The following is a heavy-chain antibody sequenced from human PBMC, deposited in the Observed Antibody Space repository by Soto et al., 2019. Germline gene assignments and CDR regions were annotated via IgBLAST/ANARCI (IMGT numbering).Heavy chain of an antibody. J-gene: IGHJ6*02. Sequence: ASVKVSCKASGFTFIGYYIHWVRQAPGQGLEWMGWINPNSGGTNSVQKFQGWVSMTRDTSIRTAYMELSRLTSDDTAVYYCARGLGYSSSEGYHHNGLDVWGQGTTVTVSS. CDR1: GFTFIGYY. V-gene: IGHV1-2*04. CDR2: INPNSGGT. CDR3: ARGLGYSSSEGYHHNGLDV. D-gene: IGHD6-19*01.